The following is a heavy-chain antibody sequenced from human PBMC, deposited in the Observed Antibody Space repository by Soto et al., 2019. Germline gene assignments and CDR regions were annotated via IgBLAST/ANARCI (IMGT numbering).Heavy chain of an antibody. V-gene: IGHV4-30-4*01. CDR1: GGSISSGDYY. J-gene: IGHJ4*02. CDR2: IYYSGST. D-gene: IGHD3-22*01. Sequence: SETLSLTCTFSGGSISSGDYYWSWIRQPPGKGLEWIGYIYYSGSTYYNPSLKSRVTISVDTSKNQFSLKLSSVTAADTAVYYCAHYYDSSGYYYFDYWGQGTLVTVSS. CDR3: AHYYDSSGYYYFDY.